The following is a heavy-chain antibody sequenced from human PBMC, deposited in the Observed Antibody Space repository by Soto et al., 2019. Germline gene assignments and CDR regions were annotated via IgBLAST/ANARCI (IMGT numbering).Heavy chain of an antibody. D-gene: IGHD3-3*01. CDR3: VKGDNYYDFWSGYRGPDAFDI. CDR2: ISSNGGST. J-gene: IGHJ3*02. V-gene: IGHV3-64D*06. CDR1: GFTFSSYA. Sequence: PGGSLRLSCSASGFTFSSYAMHWVRQSLGKGLEYVSAISSNGGSTYSSDSVDGRLTISRDNSKNTLYLQMSSLRAEDTAVYYCVKGDNYYDFWSGYRGPDAFDIWGQGAMVTVSS.